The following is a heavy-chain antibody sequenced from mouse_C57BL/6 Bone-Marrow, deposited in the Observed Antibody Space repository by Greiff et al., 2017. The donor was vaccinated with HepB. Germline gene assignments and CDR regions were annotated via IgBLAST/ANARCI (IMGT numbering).Heavy chain of an antibody. V-gene: IGHV10-3*01. CDR3: VRDDYYGSSGYYYAMDY. J-gene: IGHJ4*01. D-gene: IGHD1-1*01. CDR1: GFTFNTYA. Sequence: EVQLVESGGGLVQPKGSLKLSCAASGFTFNTYAMHWVRQAPGKGLEWVARIRSKSSNYATYYADSVKDRFTISRDDSQSLLYLQMNNLKTEDTAMYYCVRDDYYGSSGYYYAMDYWGQGTSVTVSS. CDR2: IRSKSSNYAT.